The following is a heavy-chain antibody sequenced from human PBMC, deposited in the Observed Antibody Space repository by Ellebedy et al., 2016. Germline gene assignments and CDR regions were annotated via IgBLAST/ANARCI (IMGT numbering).Heavy chain of an antibody. J-gene: IGHJ4*02. CDR2: INWNGGST. CDR3: ARIVGATSY. D-gene: IGHD1-26*01. CDR1: GFTFDDYG. V-gene: IGHV3-20*03. Sequence: GGSLRLXXAASGFTFDDYGMSWVRQAPGKGLEWVSGINWNGGSTGYADSVKGRFTISRDNAKNSLYLQMNSLRDEDTAVYYCARIVGATSYWGQGTLVTVSS.